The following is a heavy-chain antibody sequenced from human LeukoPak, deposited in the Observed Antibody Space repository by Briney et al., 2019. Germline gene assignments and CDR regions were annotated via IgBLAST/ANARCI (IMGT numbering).Heavy chain of an antibody. CDR3: TRSGPYDY. Sequence: PGGSLRLSCAASGFTFSSYWMHWVRQAPGKGLVWVSRIKSDGSSTSYADSVKGRFTISRDNAKNTLYLQMNSLRAEDTAVYYCTRSGPYDYWGQGTLVTVSS. V-gene: IGHV3-74*01. D-gene: IGHD3-10*01. CDR1: GFTFSSYW. CDR2: IKSDGSST. J-gene: IGHJ4*02.